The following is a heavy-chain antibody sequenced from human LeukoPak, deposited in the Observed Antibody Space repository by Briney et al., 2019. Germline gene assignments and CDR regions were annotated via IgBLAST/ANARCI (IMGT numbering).Heavy chain of an antibody. D-gene: IGHD5-12*01. J-gene: IGHJ4*02. V-gene: IGHV3-7*01. CDR1: RFTFSSYW. CDR3: ATALEGYDSFDY. CDR2: IKQDGSQK. Sequence: GGSLRLSCTASRFTFSSYWMNWVRQAPGKGLEWVANIKQDGSQKYYVDSVKGRFTISRDNAKNSLYLQMNSLRAEDTAVYYCATALEGYDSFDYWGQGTLVTISS.